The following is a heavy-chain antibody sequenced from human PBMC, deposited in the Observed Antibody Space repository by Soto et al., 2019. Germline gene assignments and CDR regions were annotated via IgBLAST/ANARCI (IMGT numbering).Heavy chain of an antibody. CDR1: GYTFTSYY. J-gene: IGHJ4*02. D-gene: IGHD6-19*01. CDR3: ARDGWSSYSSGWYYFDY. Sequence: ASVKVSCKASGYTFTSYYMHWVRQAPGQGLEWMGIINPSGGSTSYAQKFQGRVTMTRDTSTSTVYMELSSLRSEDTAVYYCARDGWSSYSSGWYYFDYWGQGTLVTVSS. CDR2: INPSGGST. V-gene: IGHV1-46*01.